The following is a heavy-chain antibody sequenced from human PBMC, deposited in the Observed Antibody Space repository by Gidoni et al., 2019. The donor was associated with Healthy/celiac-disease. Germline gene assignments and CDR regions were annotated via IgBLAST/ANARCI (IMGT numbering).Heavy chain of an antibody. Sequence: EVQLVESGGGLVQSGGSLRLSCAASGFTFSSYSMNWVRQAPGKGLEWVSYISSSSSTIYYADSVKGRFTISRDNAKNSLYLQMNSLRDEDTAVYYCATTYYYGSRYFDYWGQGTLVTVSS. CDR2: ISSSSSTI. J-gene: IGHJ4*02. CDR1: GFTFSSYS. V-gene: IGHV3-48*02. D-gene: IGHD3-10*01. CDR3: ATTYYYGSRYFDY.